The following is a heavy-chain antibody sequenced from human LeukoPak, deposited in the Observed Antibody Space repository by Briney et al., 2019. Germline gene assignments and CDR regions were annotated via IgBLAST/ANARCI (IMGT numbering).Heavy chain of an antibody. D-gene: IGHD6-13*01. Sequence: SVKVSCKASGGTFSSYAISWVRQAPGQGLEWMGGIIPIFGTANYAQKFQGRVTITADESTSTAYMELSSLRSEDTAVYYCAKSTGWYSSSWYLTDWGQGTLVTVSS. CDR2: IIPIFGTA. CDR3: AKSTGWYSSSWYLTD. V-gene: IGHV1-69*13. J-gene: IGHJ4*02. CDR1: GGTFSSYA.